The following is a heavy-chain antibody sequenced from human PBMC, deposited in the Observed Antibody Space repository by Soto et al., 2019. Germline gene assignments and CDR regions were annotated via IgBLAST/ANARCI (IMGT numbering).Heavy chain of an antibody. CDR3: ARTLPPPGIAVAGTFDY. CDR1: GGTFSSYA. Sequence: QVQLVQSGAEVKKPGSSVKVSCKASGGTFSSYAISWVRQAPGQGLEWMGGIIPIFGTANYAQKFQGRVTIPAHESTSTGYMELGSLRSEDTAVYYCARTLPPPGIAVAGTFDYWGQGTLVTVSS. V-gene: IGHV1-69*12. D-gene: IGHD6-19*01. J-gene: IGHJ4*02. CDR2: IIPIFGTA.